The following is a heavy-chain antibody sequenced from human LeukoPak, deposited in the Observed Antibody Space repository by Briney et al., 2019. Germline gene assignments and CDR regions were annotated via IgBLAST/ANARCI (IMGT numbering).Heavy chain of an antibody. Sequence: ASVKVSCKASGGTFSSYAISWVRQAPGQGLEWMGGIIPIFGTANYAQKFQGRVTITADESTSTAYMELSSLRSEDTAVYYCARALWSEDIVATIVGYMDVWGKGTTVTISS. V-gene: IGHV1-69*13. CDR2: IIPIFGTA. CDR1: GGTFSSYA. D-gene: IGHD5-12*01. J-gene: IGHJ6*03. CDR3: ARALWSEDIVATIVGYMDV.